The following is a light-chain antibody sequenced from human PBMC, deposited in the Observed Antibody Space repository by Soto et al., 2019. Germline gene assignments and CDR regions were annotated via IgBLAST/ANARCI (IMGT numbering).Light chain of an antibody. V-gene: IGKV3-15*01. CDR2: GAS. CDR3: QQYNDWPYT. CDR1: QSVSNN. J-gene: IGKJ2*01. Sequence: EIVVTQSPGTLSVSPGERATRSCRARQSVSNNLAWYQQKPGQAPRLLIHGASTRATGIPARFSGSGYGRDFTLTIISLQSEDVAVYYCQQYNDWPYTFGQGTKLEIK.